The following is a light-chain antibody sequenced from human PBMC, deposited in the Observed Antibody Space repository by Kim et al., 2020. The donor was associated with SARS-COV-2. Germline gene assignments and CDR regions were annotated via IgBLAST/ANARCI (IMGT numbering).Light chain of an antibody. J-gene: IGKJ2*03. CDR3: NQYIRSPYS. CDR1: QRISSNY. V-gene: IGKV3-20*01. CDR2: DAS. Sequence: EILLTQSPVTLSLSPGERATLSCRANQRISSNYLAWYQHKPGQSPRLLIHDASNRATGIPDRFSGSGSGTDFTLPISILEPEDFAVYYCNQYIRSPYSFGQGTKLEI.